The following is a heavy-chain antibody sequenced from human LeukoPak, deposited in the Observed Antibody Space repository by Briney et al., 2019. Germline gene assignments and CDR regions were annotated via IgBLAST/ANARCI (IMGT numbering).Heavy chain of an antibody. CDR3: VKDVGGSYAFDY. CDR2: INDNGGRA. CDR1: GFTFSRYA. Sequence: GGSLRLSCSASGFTFSRYAMHWVRQAPGKGLEYVSGINDNGGRAHYGDSVKGRFSISRDNSKNTLHLQMSTLRAEDTALYYCVKDVGGSYAFDYWGQGILVTVAS. V-gene: IGHV3-64D*09. J-gene: IGHJ4*02. D-gene: IGHD1-26*01.